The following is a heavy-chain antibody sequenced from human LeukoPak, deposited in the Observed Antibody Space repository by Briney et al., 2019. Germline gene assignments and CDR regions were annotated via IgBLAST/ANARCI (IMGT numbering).Heavy chain of an antibody. CDR1: GYTFTDYY. V-gene: IGHV1-2*02. Sequence: ASVKVSCKTPGYTFTDYYIHWVRQAPGQGLEWMGWINPDSGYTNYAQKFQGRVTMTRDTSISTAYMELSRLRSDDTAVYYCARGVQSSSSSNWFDPWGQGTLVTVSS. J-gene: IGHJ5*02. CDR3: ARGVQSSSSSNWFDP. CDR2: INPDSGYT. D-gene: IGHD6-13*01.